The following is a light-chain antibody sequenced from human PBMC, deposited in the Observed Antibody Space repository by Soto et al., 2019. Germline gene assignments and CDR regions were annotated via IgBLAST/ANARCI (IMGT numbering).Light chain of an antibody. CDR3: QQYSSYLWT. Sequence: DIQMTQSPATLSASVGDRVTITCRASQSVSSWLAWYQQKPGKAPKLLIYDASRLSIGVASRFSGGGSGTEFTLTISSVQPDDFATYYCQQYSSYLWTFGQGTKAAIK. V-gene: IGKV1-5*01. J-gene: IGKJ1*01. CDR2: DAS. CDR1: QSVSSW.